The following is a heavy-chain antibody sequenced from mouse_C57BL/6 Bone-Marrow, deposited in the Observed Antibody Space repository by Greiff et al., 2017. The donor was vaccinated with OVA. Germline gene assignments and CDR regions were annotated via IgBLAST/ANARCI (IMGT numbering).Heavy chain of an antibody. CDR2: INPNNGGT. D-gene: IGHD2-10*02. Sequence: VQLQQSGPELVKPGASVKISCKASGYTFTDYYMNWVKQSHGKSLEWIGDINPNNGGTSYNQKFKGKATLTVDKSSSTAYMELRSLTSEDSAVYYCARGEVWVRDYWGQGTTLTVSS. CDR3: ARGEVWVRDY. J-gene: IGHJ2*01. CDR1: GYTFTDYY. V-gene: IGHV1-26*01.